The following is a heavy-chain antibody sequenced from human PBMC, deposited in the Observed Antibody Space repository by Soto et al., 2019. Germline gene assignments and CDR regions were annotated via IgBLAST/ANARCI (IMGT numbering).Heavy chain of an antibody. Sequence: PGEFLRSSCTGSGYSFTGYWISWVRQMPGKGLEWMGRIDPSDSYTNYSPSFQGHVTISADKSISTAYLQWSSLKASDTAMYYCARLISKGIAVAGTNEQYYYYGMDVWGQGTTVPVSS. CDR1: GYSFTGYW. V-gene: IGHV5-10-1*01. CDR2: IDPSDSYT. D-gene: IGHD6-19*01. CDR3: ARLISKGIAVAGTNEQYYYYGMDV. J-gene: IGHJ6*02.